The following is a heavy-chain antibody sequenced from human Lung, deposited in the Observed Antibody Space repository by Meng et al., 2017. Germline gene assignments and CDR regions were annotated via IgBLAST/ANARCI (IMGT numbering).Heavy chain of an antibody. CDR1: GFTFSDHY. CDR2: TRNKANSYTT. Sequence: GGSLRLSCAASGFTFSDHYMDWVRQAPGKGLEWVGRTRNKANSYTTEYAASVKGRFTISRDDSKNSLYLQMNSLKTEDTAVYYCARELKPQYSSSWYYYYYGMDVWGQGTTVTVSS. D-gene: IGHD6-13*01. J-gene: IGHJ6*02. CDR3: ARELKPQYSSSWYYYYYGMDV. V-gene: IGHV3-72*01.